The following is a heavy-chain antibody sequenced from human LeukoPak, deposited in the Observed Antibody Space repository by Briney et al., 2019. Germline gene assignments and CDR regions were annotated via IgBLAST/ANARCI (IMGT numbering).Heavy chain of an antibody. CDR2: IYYSGIT. CDR1: GGSICSAEYY. D-gene: IGHD2-2*01. CDR3: ARSYCSSNRCYQSCDY. J-gene: IGHJ4*02. Sequence: SETLSVTRTVSGGSICSAEYYWSWIRQPPGKGLEWIGYIYYSGITYYNPSLKSRVTISVDTSKNQFSLKLSSVTAADTAVYYCARSYCSSNRCYQSCDYWGRGTMVTVSS. V-gene: IGHV4-30-4*01.